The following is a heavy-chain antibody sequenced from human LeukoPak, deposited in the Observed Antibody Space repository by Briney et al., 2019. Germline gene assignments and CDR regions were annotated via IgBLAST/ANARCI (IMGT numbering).Heavy chain of an antibody. V-gene: IGHV5-51*01. D-gene: IGHD3-22*01. Sequence: GESLKISCKGSGYSFTSYWIAWVRQMPGKGLELMGIIYPGDSDSRYSPSFQGQVTISADKSISTAYLQWSSLKASDTAIYYCARRFYYDSSGHYYYYMYVWGKGTTVTVSS. CDR2: IYPGDSDS. CDR3: ARRFYYDSSGHYYYYMYV. CDR1: GYSFTSYW. J-gene: IGHJ6*03.